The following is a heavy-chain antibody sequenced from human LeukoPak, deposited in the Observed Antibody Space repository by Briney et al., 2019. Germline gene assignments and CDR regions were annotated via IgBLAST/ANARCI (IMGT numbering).Heavy chain of an antibody. CDR2: ISYDGNNK. CDR1: GFTFSSYG. J-gene: IGHJ4*02. D-gene: IGHD6-13*01. Sequence: GRSLRLSCAASGFTFSSYGMHWVRQAPGKGLEWVAVISYDGNNKYYADSVKGRFTISRDNSKNTLYLQMNSLRAEDTAVYYCAKGGSSWYLDYWGQGTLVTVSS. V-gene: IGHV3-30*18. CDR3: AKGGSSWYLDY.